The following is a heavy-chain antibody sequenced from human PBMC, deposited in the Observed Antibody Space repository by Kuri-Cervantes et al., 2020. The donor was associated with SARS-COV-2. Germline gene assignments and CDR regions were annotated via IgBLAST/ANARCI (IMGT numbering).Heavy chain of an antibody. CDR2: ISAYNGNT. CDR1: GYTFTSYG. J-gene: IGHJ3*02. V-gene: IGHV1-18*01. CDR3: ARDLPRVVVVAATRFWGAFDI. D-gene: IGHD2-15*01. Sequence: ASVKVSCKASGYTFTSYGISWVRQAPGQGLEWMGWISAYNGNTNYAQKLQGRVTMTTDTSTSTAYMELRSLRSDGTAVYYCARDLPRVVVVAATRFWGAFDIWGQGTMVTVSS.